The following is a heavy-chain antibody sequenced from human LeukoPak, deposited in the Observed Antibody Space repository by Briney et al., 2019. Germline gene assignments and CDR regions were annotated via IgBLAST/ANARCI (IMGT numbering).Heavy chain of an antibody. D-gene: IGHD3-10*01. CDR1: GYTLTELS. CDR2: FDPEDGET. Sequence: ASVKVSCKVSGYTLTELSIHGVRQAPGKGLEWMGRFDPEDGETFYAQKFQGRVTMTEDTSTDTAYMELTSLRSEDTAVYYCAPPLVYYYGSGKGDAFDIWGQGTMVTVSS. CDR3: APPLVYYYGSGKGDAFDI. J-gene: IGHJ3*02. V-gene: IGHV1-24*01.